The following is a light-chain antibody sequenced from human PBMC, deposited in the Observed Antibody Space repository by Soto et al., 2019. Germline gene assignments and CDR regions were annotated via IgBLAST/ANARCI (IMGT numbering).Light chain of an antibody. J-gene: IGKJ5*01. CDR3: QHYNSYSEA. CDR2: KAS. V-gene: IGKV1-5*03. Sequence: DIQMTQSPSTLSASVGDRVTITCRASQTISSFFAWYQQKPGKAPTLLIYKASTLKSGVPSRFSGSGSGTEFALTISSLQPDDFATYYCQHYNSYSEAFGQGTRVDIK. CDR1: QTISSF.